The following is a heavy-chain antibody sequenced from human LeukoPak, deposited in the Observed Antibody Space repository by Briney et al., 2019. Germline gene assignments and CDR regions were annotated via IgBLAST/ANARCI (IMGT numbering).Heavy chain of an antibody. D-gene: IGHD3-10*01. Sequence: GGSLRLSCAASGFTFSSYGMHWVRQAPGKGLEWVAVIWYDGSNKYYADSVKGRFTISRDNAKNSLYLQMNSLRAEDTAVYYCARVYYYGSGSYYNDYWAREPWSPSPQ. V-gene: IGHV3-33*01. CDR1: GFTFSSYG. CDR3: ARVYYYGSGSYYNDY. J-gene: IGHJ4*02. CDR2: IWYDGSNK.